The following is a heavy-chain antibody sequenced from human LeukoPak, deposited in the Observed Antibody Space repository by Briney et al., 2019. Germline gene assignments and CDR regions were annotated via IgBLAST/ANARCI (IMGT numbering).Heavy chain of an antibody. Sequence: SETLSLTCSVSGGSISSNYWSWIRQPPGKGLEWIGYIYYSGSTSYNPSLNSRVTISLDMSKSQFSLKLSSVTAADTAVYYCARHKVGGSGNFDNWGQGTLVTVSS. CDR1: GGSISSNY. CDR3: ARHKVGGSGNFDN. V-gene: IGHV4-59*08. J-gene: IGHJ4*02. D-gene: IGHD3-10*01. CDR2: IYYSGST.